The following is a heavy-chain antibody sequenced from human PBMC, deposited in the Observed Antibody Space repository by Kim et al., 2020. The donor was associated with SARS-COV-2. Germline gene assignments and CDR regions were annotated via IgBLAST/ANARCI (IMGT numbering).Heavy chain of an antibody. V-gene: IGHV4-4*06. Sequence: NPSLKSRVTVSIDAAKNQFSLTLRSVAAADTAVYYCVRELNGHAYYWHESWGRGILVTVSS. J-gene: IGHJ5*02. CDR3: VRELNGHAYYWHES. D-gene: IGHD3-16*01.